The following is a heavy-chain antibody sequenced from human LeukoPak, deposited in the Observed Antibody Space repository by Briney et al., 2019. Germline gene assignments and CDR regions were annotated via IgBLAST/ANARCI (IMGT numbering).Heavy chain of an antibody. D-gene: IGHD6-19*01. CDR2: IYPGDSDT. Sequence: GESLKISCKGSGHSFTSYWIGWVRQMPGKGLEWMGIIYPGDSDTRYSPSFQGQVTISADKSISTAYLQWSSLKASDTAMYYCARRSKGVEGSGSDFDYWGQGTLVTVSS. J-gene: IGHJ4*02. CDR3: ARRSKGVEGSGSDFDY. CDR1: GHSFTSYW. V-gene: IGHV5-51*01.